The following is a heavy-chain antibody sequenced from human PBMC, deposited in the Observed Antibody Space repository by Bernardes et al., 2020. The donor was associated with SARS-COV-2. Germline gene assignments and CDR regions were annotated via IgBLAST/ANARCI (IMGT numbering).Heavy chain of an antibody. CDR2: IRRDGIET. J-gene: IGHJ5*02. CDR3: ARVFSWFDP. CDR1: GFSFSDSW. V-gene: IGHV3-74*01. Sequence: GGSLRLSCAASGFSFSDSWMHWVRQAPGKGLEWVSRIRRDGIETNYADSVEGRFTISRDNARNTLYLQMSSLRAEDTGLYFCARVFSWFDPWGQGTLVTVSS.